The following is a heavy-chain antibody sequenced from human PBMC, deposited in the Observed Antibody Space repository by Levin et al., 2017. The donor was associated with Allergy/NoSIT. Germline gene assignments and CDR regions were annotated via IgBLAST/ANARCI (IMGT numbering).Heavy chain of an antibody. J-gene: IGHJ4*02. V-gene: IGHV3-11*03. CDR3: ASRYGSGTYYTGNNY. CDR2: IITSGTHT. Sequence: SCAASGFTFSDYYMSWIRQAPGKGLEWISYIITSGTHTSYADSVKGRFTISIDNANNLLFLQMNSLTAEDTAVYYCASRYGSGTYYTGNNYWGQGTLVTVSS. CDR1: GFTFSDYY. D-gene: IGHD3-10*01.